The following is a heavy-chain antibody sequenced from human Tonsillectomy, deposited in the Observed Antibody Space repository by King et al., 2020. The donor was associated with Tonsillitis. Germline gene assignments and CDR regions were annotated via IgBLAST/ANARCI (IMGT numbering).Heavy chain of an antibody. CDR1: GGSISNSRYY. J-gene: IGHJ5*02. D-gene: IGHD3-10*01. V-gene: IGHV4-39*01. Sequence: QVQLQESGPGLVKPSETLSLTCTVSGGSISNSRYYWGWIRQPPGKGLEWIGNIYYSGSTYSKPSLKSRLTISVDTSKNPSSLKLSAVTAADTAVYYCARGISLVRGVIRSYFDPWGQGTLVTVSS. CDR3: ARGISLVRGVIRSYFDP. CDR2: IYYSGST.